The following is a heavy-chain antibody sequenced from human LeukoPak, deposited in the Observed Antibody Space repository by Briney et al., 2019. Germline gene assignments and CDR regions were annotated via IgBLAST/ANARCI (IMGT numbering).Heavy chain of an antibody. V-gene: IGHV3-9*01. J-gene: IGHJ4*02. CDR2: ISWNSGSI. CDR3: AKDQRKIAAAQFGYYFDY. CDR1: GFTFDDYA. D-gene: IGHD6-13*01. Sequence: GGSLRLSCAASGFTFDDYAMHWVRQPPGKGLEWVSGISWNSGSIGYADSVKGRFTISRDNAKNSLYLQMNSLRAEDTALYYCAKDQRKIAAAQFGYYFDYWGQGTLVTVSS.